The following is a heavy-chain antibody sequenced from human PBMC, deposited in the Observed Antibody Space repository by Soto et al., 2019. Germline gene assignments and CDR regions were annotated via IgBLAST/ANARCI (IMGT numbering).Heavy chain of an antibody. Sequence: GGSLRLSCAASGFTFSSYAMHWVRQAPGKGLEWVAVISYDGSNKYYADSVKGRFTISRDNSKNTLYLQMNSLRAEDTAVYYCARDPAYYDILTGPPGDFDYWGQGTLVTVSS. CDR2: ISYDGSNK. CDR1: GFTFSSYA. J-gene: IGHJ4*02. V-gene: IGHV3-30-3*01. D-gene: IGHD3-9*01. CDR3: ARDPAYYDILTGPPGDFDY.